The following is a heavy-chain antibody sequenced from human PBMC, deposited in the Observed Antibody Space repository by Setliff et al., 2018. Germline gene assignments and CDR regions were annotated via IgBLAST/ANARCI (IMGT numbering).Heavy chain of an antibody. CDR1: GFTFSTYS. D-gene: IGHD3-22*01. Sequence: PGESLKISCAASGFTFSTYSINWVRQAPGKGLEWIAYISSRSNTIYYADSVKGRFTISRDNAKNSLYLQLNSLRAEDTAVYYCATNPRKGRSGGYYYDDPYYFYMDVWGKGTTVTVSS. CDR3: ATNPRKGRSGGYYYDDPYYFYMDV. J-gene: IGHJ6*03. CDR2: ISSRSNTI. V-gene: IGHV3-48*01.